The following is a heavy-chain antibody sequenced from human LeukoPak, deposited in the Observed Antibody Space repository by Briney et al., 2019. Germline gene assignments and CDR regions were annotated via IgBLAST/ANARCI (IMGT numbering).Heavy chain of an antibody. D-gene: IGHD5-24*01. CDR1: GFTVSSNY. J-gene: IGHJ2*01. Sequence: GGSLRLSCAASGFTVSSNYMSWVRQAPGKGLEWVSVIYSGGSTYYADSVKGRFTISRDNSKNTLYLQMNSLRAEDTAVYYCARDRDGYNFNPHWYFDLWGRGTLVTVSS. CDR3: ARDRDGYNFNPHWYFDL. CDR2: IYSGGST. V-gene: IGHV3-53*01.